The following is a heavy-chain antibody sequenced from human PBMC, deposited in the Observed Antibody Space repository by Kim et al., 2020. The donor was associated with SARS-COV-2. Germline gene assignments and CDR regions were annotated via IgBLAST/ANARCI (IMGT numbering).Heavy chain of an antibody. J-gene: IGHJ4*02. V-gene: IGHV3-23*01. D-gene: IGHD4-4*01. CDR3: AKGGRGNYVFLFDH. Sequence: ADSGKGRFTISRDNSENSLYLQMNSLRAEDTAVYYCAKGGRGNYVFLFDHWGPGTLVTISS.